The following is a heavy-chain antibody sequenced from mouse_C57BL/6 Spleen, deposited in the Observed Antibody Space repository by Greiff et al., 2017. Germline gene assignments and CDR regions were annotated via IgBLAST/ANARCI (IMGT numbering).Heavy chain of an antibody. CDR3: ARMPYYDYDYYAMDD. D-gene: IGHD2-4*01. V-gene: IGHV1-26*01. CDR2: INPNNGGT. CDR1: GYTFTDYY. Sequence: VQLQQSGPELVKPGASVKISCKASGYTFTDYYMNWVKQSHGKSLEWIGDINPNNGGTSYNQKFKGKATLTVDKSSSTAYMELRSLTSEDSAVYYCARMPYYDYDYYAMDDWGQGTSVTVSS. J-gene: IGHJ4*01.